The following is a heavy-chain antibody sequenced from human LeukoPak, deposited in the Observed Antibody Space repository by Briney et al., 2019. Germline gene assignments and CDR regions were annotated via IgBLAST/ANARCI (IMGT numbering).Heavy chain of an antibody. CDR3: ARAYYYDSSGYYVT. CDR2: IYHSGST. J-gene: IGHJ5*02. Sequence: PSQTLSLTCAVSGGSISSSNWWSWVRQPPGKGLEWIGEIYHSGSTNYNPSLKSRVTISVDKSKNQFSLKLSSVTAADTAVYYCARAYYYDSSGYYVTWGQGTLVTVSS. CDR1: GGSISSSNW. V-gene: IGHV4-4*02. D-gene: IGHD3-22*01.